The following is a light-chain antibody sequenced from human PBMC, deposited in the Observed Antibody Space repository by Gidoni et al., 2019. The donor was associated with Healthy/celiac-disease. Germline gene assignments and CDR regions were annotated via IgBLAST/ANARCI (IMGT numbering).Light chain of an antibody. V-gene: IGKV1-12*01. CDR2: AAS. CDR3: QQANSFPPLT. CDR1: QGISSW. J-gene: IGKJ4*01. Sequence: DIQMTQSPSAVSASVGERVTITCRASQGISSWLAWYQHKPGKAPKLLIYAASSLQSGVRSRFSGSESGTDFTLTISSLQPEDFATYYCQQANSFPPLTFGGXTKVEIK.